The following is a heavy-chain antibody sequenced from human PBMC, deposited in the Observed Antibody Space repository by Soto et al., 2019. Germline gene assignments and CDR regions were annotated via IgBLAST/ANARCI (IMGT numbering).Heavy chain of an antibody. D-gene: IGHD3-16*01. J-gene: IGHJ3*02. CDR3: ASTTVWKNAFEI. CDR2: IESGGSI. V-gene: IGHV3-53*01. Sequence: EVQLVESGGGLIQPGGSLRLSCAASGVTVNTNYMSWVRQSPGKGLEWVSLIESGGSIYYADSVKGRFTISRDNFKNTLSLQMNSLRVEDTAVYYCASTTVWKNAFEIWGQWTLVSVSS. CDR1: GVTVNTNY.